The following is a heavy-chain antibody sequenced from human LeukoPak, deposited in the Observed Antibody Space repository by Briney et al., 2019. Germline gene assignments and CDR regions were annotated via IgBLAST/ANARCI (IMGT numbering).Heavy chain of an antibody. J-gene: IGHJ4*02. D-gene: IGHD1-26*01. CDR3: ARDREQSLDY. CDR1: GFTFSSYS. Sequence: GGSLRLSCAASGFTFSSYSMNWVSQAPGNGLEWVSSISSSSSYIYYADSVTGRFTISRDNAKNSLYLQMNSLRAEDTAVYYCARDREQSLDYWGQGTLVTVSS. V-gene: IGHV3-21*01. CDR2: ISSSSSYI.